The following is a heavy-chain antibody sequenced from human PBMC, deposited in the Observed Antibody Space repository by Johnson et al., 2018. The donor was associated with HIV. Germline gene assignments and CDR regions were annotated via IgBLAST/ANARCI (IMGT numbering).Heavy chain of an antibody. CDR1: GFTVSSNE. D-gene: IGHD6-13*01. CDR3: ARDGESQQLPLGDAFDV. V-gene: IGHV3-38*03. Sequence: VQLVESGGNLVKPGGSLRLSCAASGFTVSSNEMSWVRQAPGKGLEWVSSISGGSTYYADSRKGRFTISRDNSRNTLYLQMNSLRAEDTAMYYCARDGESQQLPLGDAFDVWGQGTMVTVSS. CDR2: ISGGST. J-gene: IGHJ3*01.